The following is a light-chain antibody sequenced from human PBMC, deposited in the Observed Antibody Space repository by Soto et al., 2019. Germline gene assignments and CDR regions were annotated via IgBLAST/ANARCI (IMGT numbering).Light chain of an antibody. CDR3: CPYAGRNTPNV. CDR2: EGS. J-gene: IGLJ1*01. V-gene: IGLV2-23*01. Sequence: SALTQPASVSGAPGQSVTISCTGTSSDVGSYNLVSWYQQQPGKAPKLMIYEGSERPSGISNRFSGSKSVNTASLTISGLQAEYEADYYCCPYAGRNTPNVFGTGTKLTVL. CDR1: SSDVGSYNL.